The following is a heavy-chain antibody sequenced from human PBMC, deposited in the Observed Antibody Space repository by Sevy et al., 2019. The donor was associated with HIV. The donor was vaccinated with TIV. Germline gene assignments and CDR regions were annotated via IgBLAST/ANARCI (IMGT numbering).Heavy chain of an antibody. CDR3: ARVLRGLLYFGELLIDGKNWFDP. J-gene: IGHJ5*02. CDR2: ISHNGSA. D-gene: IGHD3-10*01. CDR1: GDSINSSNW. V-gene: IGHV4-4*02. Sequence: SETLSLTCAVSGDSINSSNWWNWVRQPPGKGLEWIGEISHNGSATYNPSLKSRVTISVDKSKNQFSLKLSSVTAADTAVYYCARVLRGLLYFGELLIDGKNWFDPWGQGTLVTVSS.